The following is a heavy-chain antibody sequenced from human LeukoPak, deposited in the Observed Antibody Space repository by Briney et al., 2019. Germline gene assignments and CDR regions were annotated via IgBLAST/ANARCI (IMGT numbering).Heavy chain of an antibody. CDR3: TRDHSSSWGSKYYFDY. J-gene: IGHJ4*02. CDR1: GFTFGDYA. V-gene: IGHV3-49*03. Sequence: PGGSLRVSCTASGFTFGDYAMSWFRQAPGNGLEWVGFIRSKAYGGTTEYAASVKGRFTISRDDSKSIAYLQMNSLKTEDTAVYYCTRDHSSSWGSKYYFDYWGQGTLVTVSS. D-gene: IGHD6-13*01. CDR2: IRSKAYGGTT.